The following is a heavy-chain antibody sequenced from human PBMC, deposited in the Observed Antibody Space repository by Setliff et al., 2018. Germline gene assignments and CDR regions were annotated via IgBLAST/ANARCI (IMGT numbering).Heavy chain of an antibody. D-gene: IGHD4-17*01. CDR1: GFTFSSYG. J-gene: IGHJ4*02. Sequence: GGSLRLSCAASGFTFSSYGMHWVRQAPGKGLEWVAVIWYDGSNKYYADSVKGRFTISRDNSKNTLYLQMNSLRAEDTAVYYCAKATTVTPTLGYFDYWGQGTLVTVSS. CDR3: AKATTVTPTLGYFDY. CDR2: IWYDGSNK. V-gene: IGHV3-33*06.